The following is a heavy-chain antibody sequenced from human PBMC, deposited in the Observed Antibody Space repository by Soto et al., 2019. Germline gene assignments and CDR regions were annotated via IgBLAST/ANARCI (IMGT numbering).Heavy chain of an antibody. J-gene: IGHJ4*02. V-gene: IGHV3-23*01. D-gene: IGHD3-9*01. Sequence: SLRLSCAASGFAFYYYNVNWVGQAPGKGLEWVSAISGSGGSTYYADSVKGRFTISRDNSKNTLYLQMNSLRAEDTAVYYCAKGGSTGYSKNDYWGQGTLVTVSS. CDR1: GFAFYYYN. CDR2: ISGSGGST. CDR3: AKGGSTGYSKNDY.